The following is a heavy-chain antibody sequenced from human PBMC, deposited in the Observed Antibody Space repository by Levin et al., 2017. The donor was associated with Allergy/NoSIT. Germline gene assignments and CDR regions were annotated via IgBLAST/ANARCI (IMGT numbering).Heavy chain of an antibody. V-gene: IGHV3-23*01. J-gene: IGHJ4*02. Sequence: GGSLRLSCAASGFTFSIYAISWVRQAPGKGLEWVSAISGSGGSTYYADSVKGRFTISRDNSKNTLFLQMNSLRAEDTAVYYCATLPCGYGDNCGLDYWGQGTLVTVSS. CDR2: ISGSGGST. D-gene: IGHD4/OR15-4a*01. CDR1: GFTFSIYA. CDR3: ATLPCGYGDNCGLDY.